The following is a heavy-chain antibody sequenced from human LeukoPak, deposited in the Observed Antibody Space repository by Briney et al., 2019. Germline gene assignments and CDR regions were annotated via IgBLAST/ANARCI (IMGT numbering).Heavy chain of an antibody. CDR3: ARDPGGCSSGTCALFDY. V-gene: IGHV5-51*01. J-gene: IGHJ4*02. CDR1: GYSFTSNW. Sequence: REESLKISCQGSGYSFTSNWIALVRQMPGKGLEWMGIIYPGDSDTRYSPSFQGQVTISADKSISTAYVQWSSLKASDTAMYYCARDPGGCSSGTCALFDYWGQGTLVTVSS. D-gene: IGHD2-15*01. CDR2: IYPGDSDT.